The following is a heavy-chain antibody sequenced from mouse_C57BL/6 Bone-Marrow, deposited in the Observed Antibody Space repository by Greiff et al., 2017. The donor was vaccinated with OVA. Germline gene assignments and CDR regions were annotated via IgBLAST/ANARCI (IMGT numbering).Heavy chain of an antibody. Sequence: VQLQQSGPGLVAPSQSLSITCTVSGFSLTSYGVSWVRQPPGKGLEWLGVLWGDGSTNYHSALISRLSISKDNSKSQVFLKLNSLQTDYTATYYCAKDPITTVPSPYWYFDVWGTGTTVTVSS. D-gene: IGHD1-1*01. J-gene: IGHJ1*03. CDR2: LWGDGST. CDR3: AKDPITTVPSPYWYFDV. CDR1: GFSLTSYG. V-gene: IGHV2-3*01.